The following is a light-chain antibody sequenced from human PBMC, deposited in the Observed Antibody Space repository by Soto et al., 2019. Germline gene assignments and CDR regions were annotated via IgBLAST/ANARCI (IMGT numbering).Light chain of an antibody. CDR2: GIS. CDR1: QSVRNNY. J-gene: IGKJ4*01. Sequence: EIVLTQSPGTLSLSPGERATLSCRASQSVRNNYFAWYQQKPGQAPRLLIYGISSRATGIPDRVIGSGSGTDFTLTITRLEPEYFAVYYCQQYGNSPLTFGGGTKVEIK. CDR3: QQYGNSPLT. V-gene: IGKV3-20*01.